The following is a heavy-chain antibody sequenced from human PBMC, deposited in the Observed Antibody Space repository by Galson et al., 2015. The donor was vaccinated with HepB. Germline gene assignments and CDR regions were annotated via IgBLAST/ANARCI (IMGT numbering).Heavy chain of an antibody. CDR1: GFTFSGSA. V-gene: IGHV3-73*01. D-gene: IGHD4-17*01. Sequence: SLRPSCAASGFTFSGSAMHWVRQASGKGLEWVGRIRSKANSYATGYAASGKGRVTISRDDSKNTAYLQMNSLKTEDTAVYYCTRQDGDYVRDAFLYPDYWGQGTLVTVSS. CDR3: TRQDGDYVRDAFLYPDY. CDR2: IRSKANSYAT. J-gene: IGHJ4*02.